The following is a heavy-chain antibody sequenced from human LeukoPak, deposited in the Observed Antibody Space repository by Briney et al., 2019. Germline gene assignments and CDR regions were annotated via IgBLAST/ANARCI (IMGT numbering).Heavy chain of an antibody. CDR2: IYTSGGT. V-gene: IGHV4-61*02. CDR3: ARGGLAARWFMSY. CDR1: GGSISSSSYY. D-gene: IGHD6-6*01. Sequence: SETLSLTCTVSGGSISSSSYYWSWIRQPAGKGLEWIGRIYTSGGTNYNPSLKSRVTMSVDTSKNQFSLKLSSVTAADTAVYYCARGGLAARWFMSYWGQGTLVTVSS. J-gene: IGHJ4*02.